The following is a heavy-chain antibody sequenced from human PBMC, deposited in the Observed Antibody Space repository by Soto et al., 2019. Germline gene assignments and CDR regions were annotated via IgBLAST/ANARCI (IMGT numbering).Heavy chain of an antibody. D-gene: IGHD1-1*01. CDR2: ISYDGSNK. J-gene: IGHJ6*02. Sequence: QVQLVESGGGVVQPGRSLRLSCAASGFTFSSYGMHWVRQAPGKGLEWVAVISYDGSNKYYADSVKGRFTISRDNSKNTLYLQMNSLRAEDTAVYYCAKDRYWNDLGYYYSGMDVWGQGTTVTVSS. CDR1: GFTFSSYG. V-gene: IGHV3-30*18. CDR3: AKDRYWNDLGYYYSGMDV.